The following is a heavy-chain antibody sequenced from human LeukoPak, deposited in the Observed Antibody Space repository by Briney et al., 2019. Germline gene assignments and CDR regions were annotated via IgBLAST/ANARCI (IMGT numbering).Heavy chain of an antibody. CDR1: GGSFSGYY. V-gene: IGHV4-34*01. J-gene: IGHJ4*02. CDR2: INHSGST. CDR3: ARSYRISYYDSSGYYY. D-gene: IGHD3-22*01. Sequence: SETLSLTCAVYGGSFSGYYWSWIRQPPGKGLEWIGEINHSGSTNYNPPLKSRVTISVDTSKNQFSLKLSSVTAADTAVYYCARSYRISYYDSSGYYYWGQGTLVTVSS.